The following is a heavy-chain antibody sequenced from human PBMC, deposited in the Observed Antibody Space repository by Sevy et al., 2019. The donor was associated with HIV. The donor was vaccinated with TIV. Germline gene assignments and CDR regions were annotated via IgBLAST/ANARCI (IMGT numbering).Heavy chain of an antibody. Sequence: GGSLRLSCTASGFTFGDYCMSWVRQAPGKGLEWVAFLKRKAYGGTVDHAASVKGRFTISRDDSKSIAYLQMNDLNTGDTGVYYCTRGKGAQSIFDYWGQGALVTVSS. J-gene: IGHJ4*02. D-gene: IGHD3-16*01. V-gene: IGHV3-49*04. CDR1: GFTFGDYC. CDR2: LKRKAYGGTV. CDR3: TRGKGAQSIFDY.